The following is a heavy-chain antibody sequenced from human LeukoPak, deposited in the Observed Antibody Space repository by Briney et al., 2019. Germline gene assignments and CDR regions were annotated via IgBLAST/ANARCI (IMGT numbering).Heavy chain of an antibody. J-gene: IGHJ4*02. D-gene: IGHD3-10*01. CDR2: IKQDGSEK. Sequence: GGSLRLSCAASGFTLSSYWMSWVRQAPGKGLEWVANIKQDGSEKYYVDSVKGRFTISRDNAKNSLYLQMNSLRAEDTAVYYCARVRYYGSGSYDYWGQGTLVTVSS. V-gene: IGHV3-7*01. CDR1: GFTLSSYW. CDR3: ARVRYYGSGSYDY.